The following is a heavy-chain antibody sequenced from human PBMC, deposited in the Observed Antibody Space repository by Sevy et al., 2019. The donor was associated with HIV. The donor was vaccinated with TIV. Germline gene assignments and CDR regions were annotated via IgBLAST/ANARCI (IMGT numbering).Heavy chain of an antibody. D-gene: IGHD2-21*02. J-gene: IGHJ4*02. V-gene: IGHV3-20*04. CDR1: GFTFDDYG. Sequence: GGSLRLSCVASGFTFDDYGMSWVRQVPGKGLEWVSSIIWNGGSKTYADSVKGRFIISRDNGKNSLYLQMNSLRVEDTALYFCAREKSCGGACYHFDYWGQGTLVTVSS. CDR3: AREKSCGGACYHFDY. CDR2: IIWNGGSK.